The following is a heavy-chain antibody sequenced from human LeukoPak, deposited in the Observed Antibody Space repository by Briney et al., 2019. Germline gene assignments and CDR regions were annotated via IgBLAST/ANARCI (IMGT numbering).Heavy chain of an antibody. CDR1: GVSISSGDYY. Sequence: SETLSLTCTVSGVSISSGDYYWRWIRQPPGKGLEWIGYIYYSGSTYYNPSLKSRVTISVDTSKNQFSLKLSSVTAADTAVYYCARVGSRGGAFDIWGQGTMVTVSS. CDR2: IYYSGST. D-gene: IGHD2-15*01. V-gene: IGHV4-30-4*08. CDR3: ARVGSRGGAFDI. J-gene: IGHJ3*02.